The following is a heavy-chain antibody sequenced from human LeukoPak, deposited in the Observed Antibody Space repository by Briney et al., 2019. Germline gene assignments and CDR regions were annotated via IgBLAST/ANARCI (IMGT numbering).Heavy chain of an antibody. V-gene: IGHV1-2*02. CDR3: ARHPGKVTNDWYFDL. Sequence: ASVKVSCKASGYTFTGYYMHWVRQAPGQGLEWMGWINPNSGGTNYSQKFQGRVTMTRDTSITTAYMELSRLSSDDTAVYYCARHPGKVTNDWYFDLWGRGTLVTVSS. CDR2: INPNSGGT. D-gene: IGHD4-23*01. CDR1: GYTFTGYY. J-gene: IGHJ2*01.